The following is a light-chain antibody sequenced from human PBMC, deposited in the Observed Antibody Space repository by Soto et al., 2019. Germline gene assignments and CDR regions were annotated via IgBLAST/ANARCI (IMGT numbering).Light chain of an antibody. J-gene: IGLJ2*01. CDR3: QSYDSSRVV. V-gene: IGLV1-40*01. CDR1: SSNIGAGYD. CDR2: GNS. Sequence: QSVLTQPPSVSGARGQRVTISCTGSSSNIGAGYDVHWYQQLPGTAPKLLIYGNSNRPSGVPDRFSGSKSGTSASLAITGLQAEDEADYYCQSYDSSRVVFGGGTKVTVL.